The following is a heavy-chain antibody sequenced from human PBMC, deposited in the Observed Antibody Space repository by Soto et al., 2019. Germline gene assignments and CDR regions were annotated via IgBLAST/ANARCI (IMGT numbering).Heavy chain of an antibody. Sequence: ASVKVSCKASGYTFASYGSRWVRQAPGQGLEWMGWISAYNGNTNYAQKLQGRVTMTTDTSTSTAYMELRSLRSDDTAVYYCARADWFTGAFDIWGQGTMVTVSS. CDR1: GYTFASYG. V-gene: IGHV1-18*01. CDR3: ARADWFTGAFDI. CDR2: ISAYNGNT. J-gene: IGHJ3*02. D-gene: IGHD3-9*01.